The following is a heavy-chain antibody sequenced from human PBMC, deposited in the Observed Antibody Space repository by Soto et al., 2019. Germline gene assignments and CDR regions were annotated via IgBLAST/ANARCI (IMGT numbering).Heavy chain of an antibody. J-gene: IGHJ4*02. V-gene: IGHV4-59*01. CDR2: IYYSGST. CDR1: GGSFSGYY. Sequence: PSETLSLTCAVYGGSFSGYYWSWIRQPPGKGLEWIGYIYYSGSTNYNPSLKSRVTISVDTSKNQFSLKLSSVTAADTAVYYCARGPYYYDSSGYYEDYWGQGTLVTVSS. D-gene: IGHD3-22*01. CDR3: ARGPYYYDSSGYYEDY.